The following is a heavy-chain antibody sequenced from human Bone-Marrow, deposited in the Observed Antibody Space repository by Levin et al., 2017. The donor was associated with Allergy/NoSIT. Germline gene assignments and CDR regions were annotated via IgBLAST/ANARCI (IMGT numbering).Heavy chain of an antibody. CDR1: DDSISSSHW. D-gene: IGHD7-27*01. CDR2: IYHSGST. J-gene: IGHJ5*02. CDR3: ARRNVLAPGEEWFDP. V-gene: IGHV4-4*02. Sequence: LETLSLTCGVSDDSISSSHWWTWVRQPPGKGLEWIGEIYHSGSTNYNPSLKSRVTISVEKSKNQFSLKLSSVTAADTAVYYCARRNVLAPGEEWFDPWGQGTLVTVSS.